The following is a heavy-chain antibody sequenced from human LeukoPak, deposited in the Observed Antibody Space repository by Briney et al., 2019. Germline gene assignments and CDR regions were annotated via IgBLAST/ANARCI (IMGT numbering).Heavy chain of an antibody. V-gene: IGHV3-74*01. CDR3: ARADYYDRTLPFGY. J-gene: IGHJ4*02. D-gene: IGHD3-22*01. CDR1: GFTFSRYW. Sequence: GGSLRLSCAASGFTFSRYWMHWVRQGSGKGLVWVSRINTDGSNTNYADSVKGRFTISRDNAKNTLYLQMNSLRAEDAAVYYCARADYYDRTLPFGYWGQGTLVTVSS. CDR2: INTDGSNT.